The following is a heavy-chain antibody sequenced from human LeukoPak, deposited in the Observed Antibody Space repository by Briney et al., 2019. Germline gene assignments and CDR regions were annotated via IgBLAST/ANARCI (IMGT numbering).Heavy chain of an antibody. J-gene: IGHJ4*02. CDR1: GFTFDDYA. CDR3: ATSPQYYYDSSGYYYFDY. V-gene: IGHV3-9*01. Sequence: GGSLRLSCAASGFTFDDYAMHWVRQAPGKGLEWVSGISWNSGSIAYADSVKGRFTISRDNAKNSLYLQMSSLRADDTALYYCATSPQYYYDSSGYYYFDYWGPGALVTVSS. CDR2: ISWNSGSI. D-gene: IGHD3-22*01.